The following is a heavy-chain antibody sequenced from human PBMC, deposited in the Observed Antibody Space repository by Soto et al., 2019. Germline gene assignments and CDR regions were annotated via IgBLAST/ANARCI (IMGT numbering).Heavy chain of an antibody. CDR2: IIPILGIA. J-gene: IGHJ4*02. CDR3: ARDHGDYDYYFDY. D-gene: IGHD4-17*01. Sequence: SVKVSCKASGGTFSSYTISWVRQAPGQGLEWMGRIIPILGIANYAQKFQGRVTITADKSTSTAYMELSSLRSEDTAVYYCARDHGDYDYYFDYWGQGTLVTVSS. CDR1: GGTFSSYT. V-gene: IGHV1-69*04.